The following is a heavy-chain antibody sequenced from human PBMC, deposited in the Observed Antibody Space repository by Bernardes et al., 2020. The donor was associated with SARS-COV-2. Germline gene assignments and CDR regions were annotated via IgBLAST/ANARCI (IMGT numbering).Heavy chain of an antibody. J-gene: IGHJ5*02. V-gene: IGHV1-24*01. CDR2: FDPEDGET. CDR3: ATAPGYGDINWFDP. D-gene: IGHD4-17*01. Sequence: ASVKVSCKVSGYTLTELSMHWVRQAPGKGLEWMGGFDPEDGETIYAQKFQGRVTMTEDTSTDTAYMELSSLRSEDTAVYYFATAPGYGDINWFDPWGQGTLVTVSS. CDR1: GYTLTELS.